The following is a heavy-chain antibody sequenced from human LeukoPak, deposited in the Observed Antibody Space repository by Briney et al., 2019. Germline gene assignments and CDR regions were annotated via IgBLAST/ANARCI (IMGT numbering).Heavy chain of an antibody. V-gene: IGHV3-23*01. D-gene: IGHD3-3*01. CDR1: GFTFSSYA. CDR3: AMGCTVFGVVNYFDY. Sequence: PGGSLRLSCAASGFTFSSYAMSWVRQAPGKGLEWVSAISGSGGSTYYADSVKGRFTISRDNSKNTLYLQMNSLRAEDTAVYYCAMGCTVFGVVNYFDYWGQGTLVTVSS. CDR2: ISGSGGST. J-gene: IGHJ4*02.